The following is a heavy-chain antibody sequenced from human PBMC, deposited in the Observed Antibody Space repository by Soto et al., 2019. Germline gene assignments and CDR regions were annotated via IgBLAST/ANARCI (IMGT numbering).Heavy chain of an antibody. D-gene: IGHD2-21*01. Sequence: QVQVVQSGAEVKKPESSVKVSCKPSGGTFNTYTVNWVRLAPGHGLEWMGRFIPILDMANYAQKFQDRVTKTPDCSTLTAYMEPDSPASVDTAVYYCAITYCRDTSCPRDFDFWGPGTRVTVSS. V-gene: IGHV1-69*02. J-gene: IGHJ4*02. CDR2: FIPILDMA. CDR1: GGTFNTYT. CDR3: AITYCRDTSCPRDFDF.